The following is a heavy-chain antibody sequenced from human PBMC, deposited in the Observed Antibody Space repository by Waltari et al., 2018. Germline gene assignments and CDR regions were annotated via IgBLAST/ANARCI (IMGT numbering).Heavy chain of an antibody. CDR2: IRHPGST. CDR3: TRGGNYDFWSHRPFVDP. Sequence: QVQLQQWGAGLLGPSETLSLTCAVYGASFRDYYWGWVRQPPGKGLEWIGQIRHPGSTNYNPSLKSRVTNSIDTPRSQFSLRLSSVTAADTALYFCTRGGNYDFWSHRPFVDPWGQGTLVTVSS. D-gene: IGHD3-3*01. CDR1: GASFRDYY. V-gene: IGHV4-34*01. J-gene: IGHJ5*02.